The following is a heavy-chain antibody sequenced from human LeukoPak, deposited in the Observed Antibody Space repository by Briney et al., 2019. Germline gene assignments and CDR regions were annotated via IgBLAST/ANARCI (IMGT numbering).Heavy chain of an antibody. CDR2: IYYSGSS. V-gene: IGHV4-39*01. CDR1: GGSNSSSSNY. Sequence: SETLSLTCTVSGGSNSSSSNYWGWIRQPPGKGLEWIGSIYYSGSSYYNPSLKSRVTISVDTSKNQFSLKLSSVTAADTAVYYCARQYDSSGYYYFDYWGQGTLVTVSS. CDR3: ARQYDSSGYYYFDY. J-gene: IGHJ4*02. D-gene: IGHD3-22*01.